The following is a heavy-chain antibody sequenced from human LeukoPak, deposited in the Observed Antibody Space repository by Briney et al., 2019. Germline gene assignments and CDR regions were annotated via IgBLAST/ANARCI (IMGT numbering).Heavy chain of an antibody. D-gene: IGHD2-2*01. CDR3: ARLYCSRTSCYYSN. V-gene: IGHV4-61*01. CDR1: GGSVSSVSYY. J-gene: IGHJ4*02. CDR2: IYYSGSS. Sequence: SETLSLTCTVPGGSVSSVSYYWSWIRQPPGKGLEWIGYIYYSGSSSYNPALKSRVTISLDTSKNQFSLKLSSVTAADTAIYYCARLYCSRTSCYYSNWGQGTLVTVSS.